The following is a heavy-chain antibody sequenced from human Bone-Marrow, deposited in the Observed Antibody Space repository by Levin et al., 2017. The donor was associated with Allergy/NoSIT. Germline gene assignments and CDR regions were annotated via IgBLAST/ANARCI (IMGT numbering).Heavy chain of an antibody. V-gene: IGHV3-64D*06. J-gene: IGHJ2*01. CDR2: LNSDGGRT. CDR3: ARRTDSTASNSMWYLDL. D-gene: IGHD1-1*01. CDR1: GFTFSIYA. Sequence: GGSLRLSCSASGFTFSIYAMHWVRQAPGKGLEYVSALNSDGGRTFYADSVKGRFTISRDNSKNTLYLQMTSLRPEDTAIYYCARRTDSTASNSMWYLDLWGRGTLVSVSS.